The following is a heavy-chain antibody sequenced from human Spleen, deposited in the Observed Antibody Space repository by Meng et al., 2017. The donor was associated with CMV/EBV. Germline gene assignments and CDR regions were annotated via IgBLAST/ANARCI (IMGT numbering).Heavy chain of an antibody. CDR3: ARDLGGRYIDY. CDR2: ISGSGITI. V-gene: IGHV3-48*02. D-gene: IGHD2-2*02. CDR1: GFSFSDFG. Sequence: GESLKISCAASGFSFSDFGIHWVRQAPGKGLEWVSYISGSGITIFQADSVQSRFTISRDNAKNSLSLQMSSLRDEDTGVYFCARDLGGRYIDYWGQGTLVTVSS. J-gene: IGHJ4*02.